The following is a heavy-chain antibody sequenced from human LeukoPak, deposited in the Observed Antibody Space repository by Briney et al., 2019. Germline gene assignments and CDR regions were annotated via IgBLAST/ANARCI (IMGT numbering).Heavy chain of an antibody. CDR3: ARHGLRYFDWLQPNYYFDY. CDR1: GGSIRSSYYY. CDR2: IYYSGST. D-gene: IGHD3-9*01. V-gene: IGHV4-39*01. J-gene: IGHJ4*02. Sequence: SETLSLTCTVSGGSIRSSYYYWGWIRQPPGKGLEWIGSIYYSGSTNYNPSLKSRVTISVDTSKNQFSLKLSSVTAADTAVYYCARHGLRYFDWLQPNYYFDYWGQGTLVTVSS.